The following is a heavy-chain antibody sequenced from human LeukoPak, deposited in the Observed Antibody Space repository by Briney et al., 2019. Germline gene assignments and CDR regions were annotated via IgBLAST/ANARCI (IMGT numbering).Heavy chain of an antibody. J-gene: IGHJ4*02. CDR2: IDYSAKTT. Sequence: GGSLRLSCAASGFTFSSSAMSWVRLAPGKGLAWVSTIDYSAKTTYYADSVKGRFTISRDNTKNTLYLQLTSLRVEDAAIYYCAKVATWTYFDSWGQGTLVTVSS. CDR3: AKVATWTYFDS. D-gene: IGHD3/OR15-3a*01. CDR1: GFTFSSSA. V-gene: IGHV3-23*01.